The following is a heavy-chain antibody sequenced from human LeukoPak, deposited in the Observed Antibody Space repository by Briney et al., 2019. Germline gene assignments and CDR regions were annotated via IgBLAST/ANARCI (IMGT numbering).Heavy chain of an antibody. D-gene: IGHD5-18*01. CDR3: ARSGYSYPCYFDY. CDR2: IYYSGST. J-gene: IGHJ4*02. Sequence: SETLSLTCTVSGGSISSYYWSWIRQPRGKGLEWIGYIYYSGSTNYNPSLKSRVTISVDTSKNQFSLKLSSVTAADTAVYYCARSGYSYPCYFDYWGQGTLVTVSS. CDR1: GGSISSYY. V-gene: IGHV4-59*08.